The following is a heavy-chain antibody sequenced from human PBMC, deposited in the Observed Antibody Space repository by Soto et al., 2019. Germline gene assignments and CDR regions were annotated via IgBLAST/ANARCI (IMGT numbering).Heavy chain of an antibody. CDR1: GFTFDDYA. Sequence: EVQLVESGGGLVQPGRSLRLSCAASGFTFDDYAMHWVRQPPGKGLEWVSGISWNGGSIGYADSVKGRFTISRDNAKNSLYLQMNSLRAEDTALYYCAKVPYYYIWESYRTYFFDYWGQGTLVTVSS. CDR3: AKVPYYYIWESYRTYFFDY. CDR2: ISWNGGSI. J-gene: IGHJ4*02. D-gene: IGHD3-16*02. V-gene: IGHV3-9*01.